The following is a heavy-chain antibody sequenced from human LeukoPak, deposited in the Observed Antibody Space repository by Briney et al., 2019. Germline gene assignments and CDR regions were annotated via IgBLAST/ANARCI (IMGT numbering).Heavy chain of an antibody. J-gene: IGHJ4*02. CDR1: GYSISSNYY. V-gene: IGHV4-38-2*02. Sequence: SETLSLTCTVSGYSISSNYYWGWIRQPPGKGLEWIGSIYHSGSTYYNPSLKSRVTILIDTSKNQLSLKLSSVTAADTAGYYCARLFRHNILTGYYFDYWGQGTLVSVSS. D-gene: IGHD3-9*01. CDR2: IYHSGST. CDR3: ARLFRHNILTGYYFDY.